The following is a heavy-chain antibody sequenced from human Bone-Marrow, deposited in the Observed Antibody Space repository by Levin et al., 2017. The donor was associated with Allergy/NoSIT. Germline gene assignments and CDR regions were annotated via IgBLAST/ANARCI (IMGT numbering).Heavy chain of an antibody. J-gene: IGHJ1*01. CDR3: ATLPTGRFFQH. D-gene: IGHD1-14*01. CDR2: IFYSGNT. CDR1: GGSIISSSYY. Sequence: SETLSLTCTVSGGSIISSSYYWGWVRQPPGKGLEWVGTIFYSGNTHYNPSLESRATISRDTSRHQFSLTLTSVTAAHTAVYFCATLPTGRFFQHWDQGTLVTVSS. V-gene: IGHV4-39*01.